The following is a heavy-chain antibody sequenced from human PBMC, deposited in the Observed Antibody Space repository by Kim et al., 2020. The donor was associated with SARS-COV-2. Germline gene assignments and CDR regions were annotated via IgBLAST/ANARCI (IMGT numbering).Heavy chain of an antibody. Sequence: ASVKVSCKASGYTFTSYYMHWVRQAPGQGLEWMGIINPSGGSTSYAQKFQGRVTMTRDTSTSTVYMELSSLRSEDTAVYYCARVKVGIAAAGLFDYWGQGTLVTVSS. CDR3: ARVKVGIAAAGLFDY. D-gene: IGHD6-13*01. V-gene: IGHV1-46*01. CDR1: GYTFTSYY. CDR2: INPSGGST. J-gene: IGHJ4*02.